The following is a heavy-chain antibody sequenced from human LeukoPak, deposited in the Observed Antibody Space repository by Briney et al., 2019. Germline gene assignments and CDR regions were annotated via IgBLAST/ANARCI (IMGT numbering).Heavy chain of an antibody. J-gene: IGHJ5*02. V-gene: IGHV4-31*11. CDR3: ARDGYGDNGDWFDP. Sequence: PSETLSLTCAVSGGSISSGGYYWSWIRRHPGKGLEWIGYIYYSGSTYYNPSLKSRVTISVDTSKNQFFLKLSSVTAADTAVYYCARDGYGDNGDWFDPWGQGTLVTVSS. D-gene: IGHD4-17*01. CDR1: GGSISSGGYY. CDR2: IYYSGST.